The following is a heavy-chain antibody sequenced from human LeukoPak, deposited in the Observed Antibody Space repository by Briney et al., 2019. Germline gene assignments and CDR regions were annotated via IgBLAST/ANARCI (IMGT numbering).Heavy chain of an antibody. V-gene: IGHV3-21*04. CDR1: GFTFSSYS. J-gene: IGHJ4*02. CDR3: AKGPDKIKTAAMYY. Sequence: GGSLRLSCAASGFTFSSYSMNWVRQAPGKGLEWVSSISSSSSYIYYADSVKGRFTISRDNAKNSLYLQMNSLRAEDTAVYYCAKGPDKIKTAAMYYWGQGTLVTVSS. D-gene: IGHD2-2*01. CDR2: ISSSSSYI.